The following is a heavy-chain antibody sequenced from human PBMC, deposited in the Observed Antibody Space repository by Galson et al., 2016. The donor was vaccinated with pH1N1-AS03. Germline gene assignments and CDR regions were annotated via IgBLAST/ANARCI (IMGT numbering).Heavy chain of an antibody. V-gene: IGHV3-7*01. J-gene: IGHJ4*02. D-gene: IGHD1-26*01. CDR3: ARAPPYSGRLYYFDS. Sequence: SLRLSCAASGFTFSTYWMSWVRQAPGKGLEWVVSMNHGGSERYYVDSVKGRFTISRDNAKNSLYLQMNSLRPGDTALYYCARAPPYSGRLYYFDSWGQGALVTVSS. CDR2: MNHGGSER. CDR1: GFTFSTYW.